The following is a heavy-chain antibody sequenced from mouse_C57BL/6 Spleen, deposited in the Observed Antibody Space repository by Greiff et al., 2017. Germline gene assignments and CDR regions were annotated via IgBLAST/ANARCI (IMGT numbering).Heavy chain of an antibody. CDR3: ARATSYGYDGDFDY. CDR1: GYSITSGYY. Sequence: EVQLQESGPGLVKPSQSLSLTCSVTGYSITSGYYWNWIRQFPGNKLEWMGYISYDGSNNYNPSLKNRISITRDTSKNQFFLKLNSVTTEDTATYYCARATSYGYDGDFDYWGEGTTLTVSS. D-gene: IGHD2-9*01. V-gene: IGHV3-6*01. J-gene: IGHJ2*01. CDR2: ISYDGSN.